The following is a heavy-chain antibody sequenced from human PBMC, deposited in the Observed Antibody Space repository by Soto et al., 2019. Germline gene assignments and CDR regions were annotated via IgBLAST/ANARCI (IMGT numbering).Heavy chain of an antibody. CDR3: GRCSSTSCHLGADY. V-gene: IGHV3-30-3*01. J-gene: IGHJ4*02. Sequence: QVQLVESGGGVVQPGRSPRLSCAASGFTFSSYALHWVRQAPGRGLEWVALISFDGNNKYYANSVKGRFTISRDNSKNTLYLQMSSLRAEDTAVYYCGRCSSTSCHLGADYWGQGTLVTVSS. D-gene: IGHD2-2*01. CDR1: GFTFSSYA. CDR2: ISFDGNNK.